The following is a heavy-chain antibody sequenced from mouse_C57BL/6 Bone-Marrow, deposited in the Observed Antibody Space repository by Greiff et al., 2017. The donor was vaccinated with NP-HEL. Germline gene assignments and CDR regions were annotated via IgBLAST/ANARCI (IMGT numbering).Heavy chain of an antibody. J-gene: IGHJ3*01. CDR2: ISSGGSYT. CDR1: GFTFSSYG. D-gene: IGHD4-1*01. V-gene: IGHV5-6*01. Sequence: EVKLMESGGDLVKPGGSLKLSCAASGFTFSSYGMSWVRQTPDKRLEWVATISSGGSYTYYLDSVKGRFTISRDNAKNTLYLQMSSLKSEDTAMYYCARPLTGTGFAYWGQGTLVTVSA. CDR3: ARPLTGTGFAY.